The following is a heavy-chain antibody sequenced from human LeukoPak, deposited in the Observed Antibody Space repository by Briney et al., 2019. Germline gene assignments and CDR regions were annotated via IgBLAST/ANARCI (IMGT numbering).Heavy chain of an antibody. J-gene: IGHJ4*02. CDR2: INAYNGNT. CDR1: GYTFTSYG. V-gene: IGHV1-18*01. D-gene: IGHD2-2*01. Sequence: ASVKVSCKASGYTFTSYGISWVRQAPGQGLEWMGWINAYNGNTNYAQKLQGRVTMTTDTSTSTAYMELRSLRSDDTAVYYCARDGDIVVVPAASRPHYWGQGTLVTVSS. CDR3: ARDGDIVVVPAASRPHY.